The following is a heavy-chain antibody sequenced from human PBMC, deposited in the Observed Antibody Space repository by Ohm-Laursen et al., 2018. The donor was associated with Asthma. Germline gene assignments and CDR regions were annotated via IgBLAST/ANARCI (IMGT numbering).Heavy chain of an antibody. J-gene: IGHJ4*02. CDR3: AKDLGTVTKGYFDY. D-gene: IGHD4-17*01. Sequence: SLRLSCAASGFTFSHYGMHWVRQAPGKGLEWVSVISGSGGTAYYADSVEGRFTISRDNSKNTMYLQMNSLRAEDTAVYYCAKDLGTVTKGYFDYWGQGTLVTVSS. CDR1: GFTFSHYG. V-gene: IGHV3-23*01. CDR2: ISGSGGTA.